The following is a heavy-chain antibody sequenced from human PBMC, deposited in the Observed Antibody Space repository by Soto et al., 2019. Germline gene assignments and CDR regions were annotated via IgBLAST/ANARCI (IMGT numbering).Heavy chain of an antibody. J-gene: IGHJ6*02. V-gene: IGHV4-34*01. D-gene: IGHD5-18*01. Sequence: PSETLSLTCAVYGVSFSGYYWRSTRLPPGKGLEWIGEINHSGSTNYNPSLKSRVTISVDTSKNQFSLKLSSVTAADTAVYYCARRVSGPGADTAMPTYYYYYGMDVWGQGTTVTVSS. CDR3: ARRVSGPGADTAMPTYYYYYGMDV. CDR2: INHSGST. CDR1: GVSFSGYY.